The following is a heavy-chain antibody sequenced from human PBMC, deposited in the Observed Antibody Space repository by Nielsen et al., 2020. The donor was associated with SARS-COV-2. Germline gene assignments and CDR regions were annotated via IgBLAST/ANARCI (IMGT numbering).Heavy chain of an antibody. CDR1: GFTFSRYW. Sequence: GGSLRLSCAASGFTFSRYWMHWVRQAPGKGLAWVSRINSDGTYTTYADSVKGRFTISRDNAKNTLDLQISSLRADDTAVYYCVRGLFGAYDYWGQGALVTVSS. D-gene: IGHD4-17*01. CDR3: VRGLFGAYDY. CDR2: INSDGTYT. V-gene: IGHV3-74*01. J-gene: IGHJ4*02.